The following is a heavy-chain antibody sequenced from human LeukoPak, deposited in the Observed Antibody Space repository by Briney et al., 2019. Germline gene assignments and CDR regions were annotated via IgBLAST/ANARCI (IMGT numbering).Heavy chain of an antibody. V-gene: IGHV3-23*01. J-gene: IGHJ4*02. CDR2: IGGGDT. D-gene: IGHD2-8*01. CDR1: GFTFRNFA. Sequence: SGGPLRLSCSASGFTFRNFAIRWVRQAPGKGLEWVSSIGGGDTHYADSVKGRFTISRDDSRSTVDLQMSSLRAEDTAVYYCAKDGQSFNSMYDYFNSWGQGTLVTVSS. CDR3: AKDGQSFNSMYDYFNS.